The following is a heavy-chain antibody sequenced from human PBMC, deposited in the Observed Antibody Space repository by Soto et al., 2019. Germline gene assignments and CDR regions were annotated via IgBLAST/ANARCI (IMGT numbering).Heavy chain of an antibody. J-gene: IGHJ4*02. CDR3: AKVSQLAYYYFDY. V-gene: IGHV3-23*01. CDR1: GFTFSSYA. CDR2: ISGSGGST. Sequence: PGGSLRLSCAASGFTFSSYAMSWVRQAPGKGLEWVSAISGSGGSTYYADSVKGRFTISRDNSKNTLYLQMNSLRAEDTAVYYCAKVSQLAYYYFDYWGQSTLVTVSS. D-gene: IGHD6-6*01.